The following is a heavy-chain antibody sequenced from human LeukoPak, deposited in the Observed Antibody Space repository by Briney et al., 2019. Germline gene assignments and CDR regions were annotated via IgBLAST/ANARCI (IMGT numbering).Heavy chain of an antibody. V-gene: IGHV3-30*18. Sequence: GGSLRLSCAASGFTFSSYGMHWVRQAPGKGLEWVAVISYDGSNKYYADSVKGRFTISRDNSKNTLYLQMSSLRPEDTAVYYCAKANYYDSSGYTWGAFDIWGQGTMVTVSS. CDR3: AKANYYDSSGYTWGAFDI. D-gene: IGHD3-22*01. CDR2: ISYDGSNK. J-gene: IGHJ3*02. CDR1: GFTFSSYG.